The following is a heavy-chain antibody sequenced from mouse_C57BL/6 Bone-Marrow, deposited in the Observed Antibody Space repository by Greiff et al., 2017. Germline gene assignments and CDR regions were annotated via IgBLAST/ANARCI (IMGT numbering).Heavy chain of an antibody. J-gene: IGHJ2*01. CDR3: ARGGDLLWLRRSFDY. V-gene: IGHV1-64*01. CDR1: GYTFTSYW. D-gene: IGHD2-2*01. CDR2: IHPTSGST. Sequence: VQLQQPGAELVKPGASVKLSCKASGYTFTSYWMNWVKQRPGQGLEWIGMIHPTSGSTNYNEKFKSKATLTVDNSSSPAYMQLSSLTSEDSAVFYCARGGDLLWLRRSFDYWGQGTTLTVSS.